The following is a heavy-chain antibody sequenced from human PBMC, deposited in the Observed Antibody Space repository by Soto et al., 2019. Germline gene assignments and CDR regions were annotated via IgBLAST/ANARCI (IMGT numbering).Heavy chain of an antibody. CDR2: IIPIFNST. CDR3: AREGRGKKAGYNGLVSLGY. V-gene: IGHV1-69*06. D-gene: IGHD2-2*02. Sequence: SVKVSCKVSGSRFSNYVISWVRQAPGRGLEWLGRIIPIFNSTKYAQSFQGRVTITADKSTSTASLELSSLRSDDTAVYYCAREGRGKKAGYNGLVSLGYWGQGTLVTVSS. CDR1: GSRFSNYV. J-gene: IGHJ4*02.